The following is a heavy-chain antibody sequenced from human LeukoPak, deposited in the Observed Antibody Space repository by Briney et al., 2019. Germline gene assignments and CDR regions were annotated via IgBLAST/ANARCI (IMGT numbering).Heavy chain of an antibody. CDR1: GASITSYY. CDR2: IYYSGTT. Sequence: SETLSLTCTVSGASITSYYWSWLRQPPGKGLEWIGYIYYSGTTDYNPSLKSRVTISVDTSQNQFSLKLSSVTAADTAVYYRVRGFTMMISWGQGTLVTVSS. V-gene: IGHV4-59*01. CDR3: VRGFTMMIS. D-gene: IGHD3-22*01. J-gene: IGHJ5*02.